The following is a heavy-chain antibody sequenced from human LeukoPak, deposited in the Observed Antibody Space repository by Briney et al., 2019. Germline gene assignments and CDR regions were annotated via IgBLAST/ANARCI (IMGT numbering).Heavy chain of an antibody. D-gene: IGHD1-26*01. V-gene: IGHV4-59*01. CDR3: ARVASIVGAISFDY. Sequence: SETLSLTCTVSGGSISSYYWSWIRQPPGKGLEWIGYIYYSGSTNYNPSLKSRVTISVDTSRNQFSLKLSSVTAADTAVYYCARVASIVGAISFDYWAREPWSPSPQ. CDR2: IYYSGST. J-gene: IGHJ4*02. CDR1: GGSISSYY.